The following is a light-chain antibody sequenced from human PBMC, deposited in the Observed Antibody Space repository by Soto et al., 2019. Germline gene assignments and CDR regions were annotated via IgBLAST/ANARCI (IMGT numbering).Light chain of an antibody. V-gene: IGKV3-20*01. CDR3: QQYGSSPRT. CDR2: GAS. CDR1: QSITNNY. J-gene: IGKJ1*01. Sequence: ENVLTQSQGTLSLSPGERSTLSCRARQSITNNYLSWYQQKPGHAPILLIYGASSSATGIPDRFSGSGSGTDFGLTISRLEPEDFVVYYCQQYGSSPRTFGQGSKV.